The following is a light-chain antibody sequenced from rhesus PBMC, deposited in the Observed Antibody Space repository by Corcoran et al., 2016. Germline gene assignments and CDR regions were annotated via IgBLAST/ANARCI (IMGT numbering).Light chain of an antibody. CDR2: SAS. CDR1: QSFSSS. J-gene: IGKJ4*01. CDR3: QQYYSDPLT. V-gene: IGKV1-46*01. Sequence: DIQMTQSPSSLSASVGDTVTITCRASQSFSSSLAWYKQKPGKAPKLLNYSASSLQSGVPSRFSGSKTGTDFTLTISSLQPEDIATYYCQQYYSDPLTFGGGTKVELK.